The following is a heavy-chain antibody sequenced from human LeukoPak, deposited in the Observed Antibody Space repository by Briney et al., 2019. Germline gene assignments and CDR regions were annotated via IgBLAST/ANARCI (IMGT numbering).Heavy chain of an antibody. D-gene: IGHD3-22*01. CDR3: ASYRASYYYDSSGDFDY. J-gene: IGHJ4*02. Sequence: PSGTLSLTCAVSGGSISSSNWWSWVRQPPGKGLEWIGEIYHSGSTNYNPSLKSRVTISVDKSKNQFSLKLSSVTAADTAVYYCASYRASYYYDSSGDFDYWGQGTLVTVSS. CDR1: GGSISSSNW. CDR2: IYHSGST. V-gene: IGHV4-4*02.